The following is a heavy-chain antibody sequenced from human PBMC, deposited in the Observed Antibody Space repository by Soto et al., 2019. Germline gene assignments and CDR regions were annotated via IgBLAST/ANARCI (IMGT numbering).Heavy chain of an antibody. CDR2: ISYDGSNK. Sequence: QVQLVESGGGVVQPGRSLRLSCAASGFTFSSYAMHWVRQAPGKGLEWVAVISYDGSNKYYADSVKGRFTISRDNSKNALYLEMNSLRAEDTAVYYCASDRFEGMDVWGQGTTVTVSS. CDR1: GFTFSSYA. V-gene: IGHV3-30-3*01. D-gene: IGHD3-16*01. J-gene: IGHJ6*02. CDR3: ASDRFEGMDV.